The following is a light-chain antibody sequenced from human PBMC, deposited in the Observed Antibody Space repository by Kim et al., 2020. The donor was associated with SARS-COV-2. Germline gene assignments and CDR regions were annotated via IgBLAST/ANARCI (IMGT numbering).Light chain of an antibody. CDR1: QGISNY. CDR3: QKYNSDLFT. V-gene: IGKV1-27*01. Sequence: ASVGDRVSITCRASQGISNYLAWYQRRPGKVPKLLIYGASTLQSGVPSRFSGSGSGTDFTLTISSLQPEDVATYFCQKYNSDLFTFGPGTKVDIK. J-gene: IGKJ3*01. CDR2: GAS.